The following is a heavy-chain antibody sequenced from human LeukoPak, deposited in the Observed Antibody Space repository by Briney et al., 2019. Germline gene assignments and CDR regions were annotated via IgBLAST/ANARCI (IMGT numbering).Heavy chain of an antibody. Sequence: GGSLRLSCAASGLTFSSYAMSWVRQAPGKGLEWVSAISGSGGSTYYADSVKGRFTISRDNSKNTLYLQMNSLRAEDTAVYYCAKVELGLKQQLVPPPFDYWGQGTLVTVSS. V-gene: IGHV3-23*01. CDR2: ISGSGGST. D-gene: IGHD6-13*01. J-gene: IGHJ4*02. CDR1: GLTFSSYA. CDR3: AKVELGLKQQLVPPPFDY.